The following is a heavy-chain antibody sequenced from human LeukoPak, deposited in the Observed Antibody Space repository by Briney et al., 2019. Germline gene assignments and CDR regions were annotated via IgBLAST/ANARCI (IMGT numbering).Heavy chain of an antibody. J-gene: IGHJ3*02. D-gene: IGHD3-3*01. CDR1: GGSISSGSYY. V-gene: IGHV4-61*02. Sequence: PSQTLSLTCTVSGGSISSGSYYWSWIRQPAGKGLEWIGRIYASGSTNYSPSLKSRVTISVDTSKNQFSLKLSSVTAADTAVYYCARDPNYDFWSGYLSFDIWGQGTMVTVSS. CDR3: ARDPNYDFWSGYLSFDI. CDR2: IYASGST.